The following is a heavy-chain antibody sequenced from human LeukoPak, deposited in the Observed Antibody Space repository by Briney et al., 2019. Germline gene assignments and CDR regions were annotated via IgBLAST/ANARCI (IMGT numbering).Heavy chain of an antibody. CDR1: AYTFTNYG. CDR2: ISAHNGNT. J-gene: IGHJ4*02. CDR3: ARDGYFDH. V-gene: IGHV1-18*01. Sequence: ASVKVSCKASAYTFTNYGIAWVRQAPGQGLERMGWISAHNGNTNYAQKLQGRVTMTTDTSTNTAYMELRSLASDDTALYYCARDGYFDHWGQGTLVTVSS.